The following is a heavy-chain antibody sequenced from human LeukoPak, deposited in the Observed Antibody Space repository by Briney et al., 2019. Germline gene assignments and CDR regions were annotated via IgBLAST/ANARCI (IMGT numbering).Heavy chain of an antibody. V-gene: IGHV1-18*01. Sequence: ASVKVSCKASGYTFTSYGISWVRQAPGQGLEWMGWISAYNGNTNYAQKLQGRVTMTTDTSTSTAYMELRSLRSDDTAVYYCARALRPRGRYYYGSGSYYGFDYWGQGTLVTVSS. CDR3: ARALRPRGRYYYGSGSYYGFDY. J-gene: IGHJ4*02. CDR2: ISAYNGNT. D-gene: IGHD3-10*01. CDR1: GYTFTSYG.